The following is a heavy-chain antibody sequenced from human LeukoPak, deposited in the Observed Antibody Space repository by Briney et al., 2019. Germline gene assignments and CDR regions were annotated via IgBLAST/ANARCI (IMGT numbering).Heavy chain of an antibody. D-gene: IGHD3-10*01. V-gene: IGHV1-24*01. CDR3: ATDLWVYYGSGSRGLEY. CDR2: FDPEDGET. J-gene: IGHJ4*02. Sequence: ASVKVSCKVSGYTLTELSMHWVRQAPGKGLEWMGGFDPEDGETIYAQKFQGRVTMTEDTSTDTAYMELSSLRSEDTAVYYCATDLWVYYGSGSRGLEYWGQGTLVTVSS. CDR1: GYTLTELS.